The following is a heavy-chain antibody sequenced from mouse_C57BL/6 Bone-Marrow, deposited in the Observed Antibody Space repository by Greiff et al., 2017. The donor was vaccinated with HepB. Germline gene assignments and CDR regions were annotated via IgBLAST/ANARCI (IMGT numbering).Heavy chain of an antibody. CDR2: IYPRSGNT. V-gene: IGHV1-81*01. CDR3: ARDHYGSSAWFAY. J-gene: IGHJ3*01. D-gene: IGHD1-1*01. CDR1: GYTFTSYG. Sequence: VHLVESGAELARPGASVKLSCKASGYTFTSYGISWVKQRTGQGLEWIGEIYPRSGNTYYNEKFKGKATLTADKSSSTAYMELRSLTSEDSAVYFCARDHYGSSAWFAYWGQGTLITVSA.